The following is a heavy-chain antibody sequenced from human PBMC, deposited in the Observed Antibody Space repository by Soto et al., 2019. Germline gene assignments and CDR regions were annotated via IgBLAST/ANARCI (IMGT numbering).Heavy chain of an antibody. CDR1: GYIFDSYG. CDR3: ARRWYYASRPADF. Sequence: QVQLVQSGAEGKKPGASVKVSCKASGYIFDSYGISWVRQTPGQGLAWMGWINPYNGNTEYAQKLQGRVTMTTDTSTSTAYMELRSLTSDDTAVYYCARRWYYASRPADFWGQGTLVTVSS. CDR2: INPYNGNT. V-gene: IGHV1-18*04. J-gene: IGHJ4*02. D-gene: IGHD2-15*01.